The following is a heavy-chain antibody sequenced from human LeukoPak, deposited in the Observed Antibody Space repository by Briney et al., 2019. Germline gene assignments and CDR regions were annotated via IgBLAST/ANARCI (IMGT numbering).Heavy chain of an antibody. J-gene: IGHJ6*03. CDR1: GFTFSSYS. CDR2: ISSSSSTI. D-gene: IGHD3-3*01. V-gene: IGHV3-48*04. Sequence: GGSLRLSCAASGFTFSSYSMNWVRQAPGKGLEWVSYISSSSSTIYYADSVKGRFTISRDNAKNSLYLQMNSLRAEDTAVYYCARSPGWSGYYSYYYYMDVWGKGTTVTVSS. CDR3: ARSPGWSGYYSYYYYMDV.